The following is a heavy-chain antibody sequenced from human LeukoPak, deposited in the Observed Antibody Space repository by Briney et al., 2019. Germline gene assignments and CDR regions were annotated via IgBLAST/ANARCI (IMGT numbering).Heavy chain of an antibody. Sequence: GGSLRLSCAASGYTFTTYWMSWVRQAPGKGLEWVANLNHDGSEKHYVDSVKGRFTISRDNAENSLYLQMNSLRAEDTAVYYCARGSWYHRYWGQGTLVTVSS. D-gene: IGHD6-13*01. V-gene: IGHV3-7*03. J-gene: IGHJ4*02. CDR2: LNHDGSEK. CDR3: ARGSWYHRY. CDR1: GYTFTTYW.